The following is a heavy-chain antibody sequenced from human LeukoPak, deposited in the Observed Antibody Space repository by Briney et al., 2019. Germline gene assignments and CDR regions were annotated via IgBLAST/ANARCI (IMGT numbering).Heavy chain of an antibody. J-gene: IGHJ4*02. V-gene: IGHV3-48*04. Sequence: GGSLRLSCAASGFTFSSYSMNWVRQAPGKGLEWVSYISSSSSTIYYADSVKGRFTISRDNAKNSLYLQMNSLRAEDTAVYYCARDLRGYYFDYWGQGTLVTVSS. CDR3: ARDLRGYYFDY. CDR1: GFTFSSYS. CDR2: ISSSSSTI.